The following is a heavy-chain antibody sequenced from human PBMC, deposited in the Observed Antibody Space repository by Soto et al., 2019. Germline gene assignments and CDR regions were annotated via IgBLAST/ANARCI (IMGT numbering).Heavy chain of an antibody. Sequence: QVQLQQWGAGLLKPSETLSLTCAVYGGSFSGYYWSWIRQPPGKWLEWIGEINHSGSTNYNPSLKSRVTIAVDTSKNQFSLKLSSVTAADTAVYYCARGIGFWSGYCAHFDYWGQGTLVTVSS. V-gene: IGHV4-34*01. CDR3: ARGIGFWSGYCAHFDY. D-gene: IGHD3-3*01. CDR2: INHSGST. CDR1: GGSFSGYY. J-gene: IGHJ4*02.